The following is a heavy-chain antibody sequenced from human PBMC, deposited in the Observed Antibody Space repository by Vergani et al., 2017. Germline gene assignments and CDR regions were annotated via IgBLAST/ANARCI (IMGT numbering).Heavy chain of an antibody. V-gene: IGHV3-21*02. CDR2: ISGRSSYV. Sequence: EVQVVQSGGGLVKPGGSLRLSCETSGFIFSDFNLNWVRQAPGSGLEWVASISGRSSYVNYAVSVKGRFTISRDNAKNSLFLQMNSRRAEDTAVYYCVREETFYDSVSDYLAGYFDHWGQGALVTVSS. CDR1: GFIFSDFN. J-gene: IGHJ4*02. D-gene: IGHD3-3*01. CDR3: VREETFYDSVSDYLAGYFDH.